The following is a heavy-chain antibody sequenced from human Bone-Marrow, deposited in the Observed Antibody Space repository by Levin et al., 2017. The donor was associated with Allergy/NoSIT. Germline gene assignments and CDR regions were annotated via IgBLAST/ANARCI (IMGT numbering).Heavy chain of an antibody. CDR1: GFIFSNYA. D-gene: IGHD1-26*01. V-gene: IGHV3-64*01. J-gene: IGHJ4*02. Sequence: GGSLRLSCAASGFIFSNYAMHWVRQAPGKGLEYVSGISYNGDSTYYANSVNGRFTISRDNSKNMLYLQMGSLRAEDMAVYYCARPHSGSFVDYWGQGALVTVSS. CDR2: ISYNGDST. CDR3: ARPHSGSFVDY.